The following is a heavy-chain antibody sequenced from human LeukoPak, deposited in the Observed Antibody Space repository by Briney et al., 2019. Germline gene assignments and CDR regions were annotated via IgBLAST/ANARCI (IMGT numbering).Heavy chain of an antibody. CDR3: AREAAGGVYFEY. Sequence: ASVKVSCNASGYTFTRYYMHWVRQAPGQGLEWMGWINPNSGGTNYAQKLQGRVTMTTDTSTSTAYMELRSLRSDDTAVYYCAREAAGGVYFEYWGQGTLVTVSS. V-gene: IGHV1-2*02. D-gene: IGHD6-13*01. J-gene: IGHJ4*02. CDR1: GYTFTRYY. CDR2: INPNSGGT.